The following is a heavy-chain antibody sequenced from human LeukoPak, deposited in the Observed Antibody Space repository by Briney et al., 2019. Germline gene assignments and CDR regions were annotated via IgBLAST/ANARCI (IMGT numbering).Heavy chain of an antibody. J-gene: IGHJ4*02. D-gene: IGHD3-3*01. Sequence: PGGSLRLSCAASGFTFDDYDIHWVRQGPGKGLEWVSCISWNSGRIGYADSVKGRFTISRDNAKNTPYLQMNSLRAEDTAVYYCASDFWSSYYTPMGVNYWDQGTLVTVSS. CDR2: ISWNSGRI. CDR3: ASDFWSSYYTPMGVNY. V-gene: IGHV3-9*01. CDR1: GFTFDDYD.